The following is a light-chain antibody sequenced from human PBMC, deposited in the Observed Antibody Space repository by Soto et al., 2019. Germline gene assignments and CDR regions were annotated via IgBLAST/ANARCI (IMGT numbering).Light chain of an antibody. Sequence: QSALTQPASVSGSPGQSITISCTGTRSDIGSYNNVAWYQQHPGKAPRVMIFGVTKRPSGISDRFFGSKSGSTASLTISGLQAEDEADYFCFSYAGSSIWVFGGGPKVTVL. V-gene: IGLV2-23*02. CDR1: RSDIGSYNN. CDR3: FSYAGSSIWV. CDR2: GVT. J-gene: IGLJ3*02.